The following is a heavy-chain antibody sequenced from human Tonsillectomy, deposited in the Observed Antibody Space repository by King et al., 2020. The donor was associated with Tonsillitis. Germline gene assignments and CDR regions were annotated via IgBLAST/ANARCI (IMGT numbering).Heavy chain of an antibody. J-gene: IGHJ4*02. CDR3: ARGRGYSGYNPF. Sequence: VQLVESGGGLVQPGGSLRLSCAASGFTFSSDWMSWVRQAPRKGLEWVANIKQDGSEKNYVDSVKGRFTISRDNAKNSLYLQMNSLRAEDTAVYYCARGRGYSGYNPFWGQGTLVTVSS. V-gene: IGHV3-7*01. D-gene: IGHD5-12*01. CDR1: GFTFSSDW. CDR2: IKQDGSEK.